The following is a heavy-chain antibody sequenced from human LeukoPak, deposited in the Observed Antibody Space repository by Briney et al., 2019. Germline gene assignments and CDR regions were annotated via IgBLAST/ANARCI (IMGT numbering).Heavy chain of an antibody. Sequence: GGSLRLSCADSGFTFSSYSMNWVRQAPGKGLEWVSSISSSSSYIYYADSVKGRFTISRDNAKNSLYLQMNSLRAEDTAVYYCARDMSIAAAGTHRGDYWGQGTLVTVSS. D-gene: IGHD6-13*01. CDR3: ARDMSIAAAGTHRGDY. J-gene: IGHJ4*02. CDR1: GFTFSSYS. V-gene: IGHV3-21*01. CDR2: ISSSSSYI.